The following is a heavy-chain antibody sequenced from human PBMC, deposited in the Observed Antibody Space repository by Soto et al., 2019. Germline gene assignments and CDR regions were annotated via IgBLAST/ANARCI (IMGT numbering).Heavy chain of an antibody. CDR1: GYSFTSYW. D-gene: IGHD2-21*02. V-gene: IGHV5-51*01. J-gene: IGHJ6*02. CDR3: ARRSYCDGDCTRRPYDYYGMDV. CDR2: IYPGDSET. Sequence: EVQLVQSGAEVKKPGESLKISCKGSGYSFTSYWIVWVRQMPGKGLEWMGIIYPGDSETRYSPSLQGQVTMSADKSTXXAYLQWSRVKASDTAMYYCARRSYCDGDCTRRPYDYYGMDVWGQGTTVTVSS.